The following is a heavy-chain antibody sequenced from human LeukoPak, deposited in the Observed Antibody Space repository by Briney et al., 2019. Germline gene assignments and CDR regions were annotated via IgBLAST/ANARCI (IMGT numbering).Heavy chain of an antibody. J-gene: IGHJ4*02. V-gene: IGHV1-18*01. Sequence: ASVKVSCKASGYTFRDFGISWVRQAPGQGLEWMGWITTYNGNTNYIQKLQGRVTMTTDTSTSTAYTELRSLRSDDTAVYYCARGPYYDSWSGAGYWGQGTLVTVSS. CDR2: ITTYNGNT. CDR1: GYTFRDFG. CDR3: ARGPYYDSWSGAGY. D-gene: IGHD3-3*01.